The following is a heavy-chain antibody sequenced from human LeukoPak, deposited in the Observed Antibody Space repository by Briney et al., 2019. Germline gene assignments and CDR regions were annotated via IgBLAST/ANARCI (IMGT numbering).Heavy chain of an antibody. CDR1: GFSFSFYA. CDR3: AREYLSLDS. Sequence: GGSLRLSCAASGFSFSFYAIHWVRQAPGKGLEWLTLIPYDGSIAHYADSVKGRFTISRDNSKNTVYLQMNSLRLEDTAMYYCAREYLSLDSWGQGTPVTVSS. CDR2: IPYDGSIA. D-gene: IGHD2-2*01. V-gene: IGHV3-30-3*01. J-gene: IGHJ4*02.